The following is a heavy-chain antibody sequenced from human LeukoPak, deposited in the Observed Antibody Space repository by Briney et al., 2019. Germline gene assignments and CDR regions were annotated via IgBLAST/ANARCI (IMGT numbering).Heavy chain of an antibody. CDR3: ARGDYDILTGTYYYYMDV. CDR2: IYYSGST. CDR1: GYSISSGYY. J-gene: IGHJ6*03. D-gene: IGHD3-9*01. Sequence: SETLSLTCTVSGYSISSGYYWGWIRQPPGKGLEWIGSIYYSGSTYYNPSLKSRVTISVDTSKNQFSLKLSSVTAADTAVYYSARGDYDILTGTYYYYMDVWGKGTTVTVSS. V-gene: IGHV4-38-2*02.